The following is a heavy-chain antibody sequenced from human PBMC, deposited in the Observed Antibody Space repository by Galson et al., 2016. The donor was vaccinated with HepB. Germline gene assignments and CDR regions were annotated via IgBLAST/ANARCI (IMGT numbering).Heavy chain of an antibody. CDR2: ISAYDGHT. J-gene: IGHJ4*02. CDR3: ARGDTSGSPGQDY. D-gene: IGHD3-22*01. Sequence: SVKVSCKASGYTFTSRGISWVRQAPGQGLEWMGWISAYDGHTNYGQKLQDRLTMTTDTSTSTAYMELRSLRSDDTAVYYCARGDTSGSPGQDYWGQGTLVTVSS. CDR1: GYTFTSRG. V-gene: IGHV1-18*01.